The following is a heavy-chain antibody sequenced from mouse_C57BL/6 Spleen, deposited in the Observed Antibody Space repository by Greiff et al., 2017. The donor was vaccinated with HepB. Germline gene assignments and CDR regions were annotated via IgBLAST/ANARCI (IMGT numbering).Heavy chain of an antibody. V-gene: IGHV1-69*01. J-gene: IGHJ3*01. D-gene: IGHD2-4*01. CDR1: GYTFTSYW. CDR3: ARGGLRRGAWFAY. CDR2: IDPSDSYT. Sequence: VQLQQPGAELVMPGASVKLSCKASGYTFTSYWMHWVKQRPGQGLEWIGEIDPSDSYTNYNQKFKGKSTLTVDKSSSTAYMQLSSLTSEDSAVYDSARGGLRRGAWFAYWGQGTLVTVSA.